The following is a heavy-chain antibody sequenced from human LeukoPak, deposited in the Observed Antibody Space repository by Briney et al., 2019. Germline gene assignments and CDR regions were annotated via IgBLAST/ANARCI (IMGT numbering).Heavy chain of an antibody. CDR1: GYTFTSYY. D-gene: IGHD3-9*01. J-gene: IGHJ6*03. V-gene: IGHV1-2*02. CDR3: ARVIRSSSLTYYYMDV. CDR2: INPNSGGT. Sequence: ASVKVSCKASGYTFTSYYMHWVRQALGQGLEWMGWINPNSGGTNYAQKFQGRVTMTRDTSISTAYMELSRLRSDDTAVYYCARVIRSSSLTYYYMDVWGKGTTVTVSS.